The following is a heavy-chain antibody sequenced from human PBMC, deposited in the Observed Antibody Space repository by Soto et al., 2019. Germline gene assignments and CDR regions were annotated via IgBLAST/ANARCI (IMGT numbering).Heavy chain of an antibody. CDR1: GGSISSSSYY. Sequence: QLQLQESGPGLVKPSETLSLTCTVSGGSISSSSYYWGWIRQPPGKGLEWIGSIYYSGRTYYNPSVKTRATMSVDTSKNQVSLKLSSVTAADTAVYYCEGYYRNDYWGQGTLVTVSS. CDR3: EGYYRNDY. D-gene: IGHD3-3*01. CDR2: IYYSGRT. V-gene: IGHV4-39*01. J-gene: IGHJ4*02.